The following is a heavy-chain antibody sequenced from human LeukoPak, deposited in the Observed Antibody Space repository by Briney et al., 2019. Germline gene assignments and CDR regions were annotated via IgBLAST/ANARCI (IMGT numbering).Heavy chain of an antibody. V-gene: IGHV1-46*01. D-gene: IGHD4-17*01. CDR2: INPRGGST. CDR1: GYTFTSYY. J-gene: IGHJ4*02. CDR3: ARDYGDYVRLFDY. Sequence: ASVKVSCKASGYTFTSYYMHWVRQAPGQGLEWMGIINPRGGSTSYAQKFQGRVTTTRDTSTGTVYMELSSLRSEDTAVYYCARDYGDYVRLFDYWGQGTLVTVSS.